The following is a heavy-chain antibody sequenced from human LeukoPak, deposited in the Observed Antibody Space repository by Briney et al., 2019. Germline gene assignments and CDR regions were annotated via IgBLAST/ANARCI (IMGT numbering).Heavy chain of an antibody. Sequence: PGGSLRLSCVTSGFIFSNYAMTWVRQPPGKGLEWVAAIGSGGDAKYADSVKGRFTVSRDNSKKPLYLQMSSLRVEDSAMYYCAYKWLCDFWGQGTLVTVSS. CDR1: GFIFSNYA. V-gene: IGHV3-23*01. J-gene: IGHJ4*02. D-gene: IGHD3-22*01. CDR3: AYKWLCDF. CDR2: IGSGGDA.